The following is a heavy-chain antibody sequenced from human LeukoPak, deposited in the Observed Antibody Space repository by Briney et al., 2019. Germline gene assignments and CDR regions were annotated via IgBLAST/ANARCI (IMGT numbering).Heavy chain of an antibody. J-gene: IGHJ4*02. D-gene: IGHD5-24*01. CDR3: AAAPRDAYLNY. CDR1: GFTFSSYA. CDR2: LYTGNTP. Sequence: GGSLRLSCAASGFTFSSYAMSWVRQAPGKGLEWVSILYTGNTPYYAASVKGRFTIYRDASKNVLHLQMNSLRAEDTAVYFCAAAPRDAYLNYWGQGALVTVSS. V-gene: IGHV3-66*01.